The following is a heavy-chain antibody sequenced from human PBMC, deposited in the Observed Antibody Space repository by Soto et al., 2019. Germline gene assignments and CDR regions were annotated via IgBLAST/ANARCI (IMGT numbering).Heavy chain of an antibody. D-gene: IGHD1-26*01. CDR2: IYWDDDK. Sequence: QITLRESGPTLVTPTQTLTLTCTFSGFSLSTSGVGVGWIRQPPGKALEWLALIYWDDDKRYSPSLKSRLTITRGTANNQVVRTMTNMDPVDTATYYCVHGPQFSGTYRFDYWGQGALVTVSS. CDR1: GFSLSTSGVG. J-gene: IGHJ4*02. V-gene: IGHV2-5*02. CDR3: VHGPQFSGTYRFDY.